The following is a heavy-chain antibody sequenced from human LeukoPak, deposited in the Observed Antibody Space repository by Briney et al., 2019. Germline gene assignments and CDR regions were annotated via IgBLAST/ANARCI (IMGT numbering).Heavy chain of an antibody. J-gene: IGHJ4*02. CDR2: FYPGDSVS. Sequence: GESLKISCKGSGYSFTSYWSGWVRQMPGIGLGWWGIFYPGDSVSRYRPSFQGQVTIPAHKSISTAYLQWSSLKAADTAMYYCARQVAYTSERTVDFWGRGTLATVSS. CDR3: ARQVAYTSERTVDF. V-gene: IGHV5-51*01. CDR1: GYSFTSYW. D-gene: IGHD6-19*01.